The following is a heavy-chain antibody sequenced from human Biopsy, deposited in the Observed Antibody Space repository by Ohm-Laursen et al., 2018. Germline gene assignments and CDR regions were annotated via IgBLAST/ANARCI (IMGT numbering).Heavy chain of an antibody. CDR2: FDPENGQT. V-gene: IGHV1-24*01. J-gene: IGHJ4*01. Sequence: ASVKVSCKVSGYTLTELSMHWVRQAPGRGLEWMGGFDPENGQTLYAQKFQGRVTMTEDTSTDTAYMELSSLRSEDTAVYYCAADINVWNVNYWGQGTQVTVSS. CDR1: GYTLTELS. CDR3: AADINVWNVNY. D-gene: IGHD1-1*01.